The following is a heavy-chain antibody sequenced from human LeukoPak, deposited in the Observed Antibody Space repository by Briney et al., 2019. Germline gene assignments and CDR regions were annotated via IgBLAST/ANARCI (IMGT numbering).Heavy chain of an antibody. J-gene: IGHJ6*04. Sequence: KASETLSLTCTVSGGSISSYYWSWIRQPPGKGLGWIGYIYYSGSTNYNPSLKSRVTISVGTSKNQFSLKLSSVTAADTAVYYCARDGAYSSGWSVDRWDYYGMDVWGKGTTVTVSS. CDR1: GGSISSYY. D-gene: IGHD6-19*01. V-gene: IGHV4-59*01. CDR3: ARDGAYSSGWSVDRWDYYGMDV. CDR2: IYYSGST.